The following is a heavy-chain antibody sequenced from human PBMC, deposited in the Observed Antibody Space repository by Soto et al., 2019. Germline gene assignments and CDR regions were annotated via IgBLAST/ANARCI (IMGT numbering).Heavy chain of an antibody. CDR3: APVTSCDSLALDA. D-gene: IGHD2-21*01. CDR2: IYYSGSN. CDR1: GLTFSRYY. Sequence: TGGTLSLSCTVSGLTFSRYYWSWVRQPPGKGLEWIGYIYYSGSNNYKPSLKSRVTRSVDTSKNQFYLKLSSVTAADVAFYYGAPVTSCDSLALDAWGEGTTVTVSS. J-gene: IGHJ6*04. V-gene: IGHV4-59*01.